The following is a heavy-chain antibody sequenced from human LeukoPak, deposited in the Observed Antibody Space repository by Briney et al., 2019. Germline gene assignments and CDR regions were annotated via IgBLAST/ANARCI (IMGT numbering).Heavy chain of an antibody. J-gene: IGHJ4*02. V-gene: IGHV3-33*06. CDR3: AKDRRWLQSPLDY. Sequence: GRSLRLSCAASGFTFSSYGMHWVRQAPGKGLEWVAVIWYDGSNKYYADSEKGRFTISRDNSKNTLYLQMNSLRAEDTAVYYCAKDRRWLQSPLDYWGQGTLVTVSS. CDR2: IWYDGSNK. D-gene: IGHD5-24*01. CDR1: GFTFSSYG.